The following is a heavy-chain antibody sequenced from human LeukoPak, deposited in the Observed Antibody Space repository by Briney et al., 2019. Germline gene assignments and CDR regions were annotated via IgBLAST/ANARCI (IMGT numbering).Heavy chain of an antibody. D-gene: IGHD6-19*01. CDR2: DTHSGNT. CDR3: ARGVWLARDY. CDR1: GDYISTYY. Sequence: PSETLSLTCTLSGDYISTYYRSWIRQPPGKGLEWIGDDTHSGNTNYNLSLNYIPSLKSRVSISTDTSKNQFSLRLSSVTAADTAVYYCARGVWLARDYWGQGILVTVSS. J-gene: IGHJ4*02. V-gene: IGHV4-59*01.